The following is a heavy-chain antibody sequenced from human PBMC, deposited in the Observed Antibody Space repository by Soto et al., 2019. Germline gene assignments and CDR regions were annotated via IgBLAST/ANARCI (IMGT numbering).Heavy chain of an antibody. Sequence: GASVKVSCKASGGTFSSYTISWVRQAPGQGLEWMGRIIPILGIANYAQKFQGRVTITADKSTSTAYMELSSLRSEDTAVYYCAREGAAAGDYYYYMDVWGKGTTVTVSS. CDR1: GGTFSSYT. D-gene: IGHD6-13*01. CDR3: AREGAAAGDYYYYMDV. V-gene: IGHV1-69*04. J-gene: IGHJ6*03. CDR2: IIPILGIA.